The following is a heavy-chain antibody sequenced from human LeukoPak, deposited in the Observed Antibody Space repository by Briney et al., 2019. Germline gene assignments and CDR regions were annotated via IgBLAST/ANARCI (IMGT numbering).Heavy chain of an antibody. Sequence: NPGGSLRLSCAPSGFTFTDYSMSWVRQAPGKGLEWVASISTVSTYTFYGDSVKGRFTISRDNAKNSLYLQMSYLTAEDTAVYYCARDGSGLYLCYYMDVWGKGTTVTVSS. CDR3: ARDGSGLYLCYYMDV. J-gene: IGHJ6*03. V-gene: IGHV3-21*06. CDR1: GFTFTDYS. D-gene: IGHD6-25*01. CDR2: ISTVSTYT.